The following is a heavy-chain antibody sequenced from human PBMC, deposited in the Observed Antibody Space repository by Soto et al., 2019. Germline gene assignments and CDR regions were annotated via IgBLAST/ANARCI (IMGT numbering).Heavy chain of an antibody. D-gene: IGHD1-20*01. V-gene: IGHV1-2*02. J-gene: IGHJ3*01. CDR2: INPNSGGT. Sequence: ASVQVSCNASAYTFTGYYMLRVRQAPGQGLECMGWINPNSGGTNYAQKFQSRVTMTRDTSISTAYMELSRLRSDDTAVYYCSAAVEITVAFELWGQGTIVTDSS. CDR3: SAAVEITVAFEL. CDR1: AYTFTGYY.